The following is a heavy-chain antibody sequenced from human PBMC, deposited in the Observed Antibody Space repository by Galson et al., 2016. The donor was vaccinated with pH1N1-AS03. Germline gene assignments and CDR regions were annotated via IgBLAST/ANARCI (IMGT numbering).Heavy chain of an antibody. CDR2: IRYGGNDR. Sequence: SLRLSCAASGFIFRSYGMNWVRQAPGKGLEWVTFIRYGGNDRYYADSVKGRFTISRDNSKNTLYLQMNSLRPEDTAVYYCTKGWDSESWGQGILVTVSS. J-gene: IGHJ4*02. V-gene: IGHV3-30*02. D-gene: IGHD3-16*01. CDR3: TKGWDSES. CDR1: GFIFRSYG.